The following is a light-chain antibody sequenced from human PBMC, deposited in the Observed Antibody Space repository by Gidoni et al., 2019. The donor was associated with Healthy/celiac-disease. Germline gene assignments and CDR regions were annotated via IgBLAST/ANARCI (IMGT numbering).Light chain of an antibody. J-gene: IGKJ1*01. CDR2: GAS. V-gene: IGKV3-20*01. Sequence: IVLTQSPGTLSLSPGESATLSCRASQSVSSTYLAWYQQKPGQAPRLLIYGASNRATGIPDRFSGSGSGTHFTLTISRLEPEDFAVYYCQQYGSSPWTFGQGTKVEIK. CDR1: QSVSSTY. CDR3: QQYGSSPWT.